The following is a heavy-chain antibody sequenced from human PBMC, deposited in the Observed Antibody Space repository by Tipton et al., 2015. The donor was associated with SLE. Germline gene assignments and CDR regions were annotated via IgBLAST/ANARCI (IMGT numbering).Heavy chain of an antibody. J-gene: IGHJ4*02. CDR1: GGSISSGDYH. CDR2: MYIGGTT. D-gene: IGHD2-15*01. V-gene: IGHV4-61*02. Sequence: TLSLTCSVSGGSISSGDYHWSWIRQPAGKRLEWIGRMYIGGTTYYSPSLNSRVTISVDTSKNQIYLKLTSVTAADTAPYYCGRVTGGWLEEYWGQGTLVTVSS. CDR3: GRVTGGWLEEY.